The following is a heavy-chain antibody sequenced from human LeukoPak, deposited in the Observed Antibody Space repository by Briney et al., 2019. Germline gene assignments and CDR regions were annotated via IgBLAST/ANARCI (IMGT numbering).Heavy chain of an antibody. CDR1: GFTFSSYA. V-gene: IGHV3-23*01. CDR2: ISGSGGST. CDR3: AQQGGGSGSTNYFDY. J-gene: IGHJ4*02. Sequence: GGSLRLSCAASGFTFSSYAMSWVRQAPGKGLEWVSAISGSGGSTYYADSVKGRFTISRDNSKNTLYLQMNSLRAEDTAVYYCAQQGGGSGSTNYFDYWGQGTLVTVSS. D-gene: IGHD3-10*01.